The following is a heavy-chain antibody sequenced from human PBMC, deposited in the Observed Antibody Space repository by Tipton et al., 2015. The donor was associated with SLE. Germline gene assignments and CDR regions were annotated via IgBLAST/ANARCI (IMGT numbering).Heavy chain of an antibody. CDR1: GFTFSSYE. CDR2: ISSSGGTI. V-gene: IGHV3-48*03. Sequence: SLRLSCAASGFTFSSYEMNWVRQAPGKGLEWVSYISSSGGTIYYADSVKGRFTISRDNAKNSLYLQMNSLRAEDTAVYYCARDQGQQLARQYFDSWGQGTLVTVSS. J-gene: IGHJ4*02. D-gene: IGHD6-13*01. CDR3: ARDQGQQLARQYFDS.